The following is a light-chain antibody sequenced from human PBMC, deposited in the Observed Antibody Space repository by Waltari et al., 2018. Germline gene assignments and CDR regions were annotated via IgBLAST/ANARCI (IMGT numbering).Light chain of an antibody. CDR2: DNR. CDR1: SSNIGAGFD. V-gene: IGLV1-40*01. Sequence: QSVLTQPPSVSGAPGQRVTISCTGSSSNIGAGFDVHWYQQLPGTAPKLLIYDNRRRPSGVPGLFAGSNSGTSASLAITGLQAEDEAAYYCQSFDNSLSGVVFGGGTKLTVL. CDR3: QSFDNSLSGVV. J-gene: IGLJ2*01.